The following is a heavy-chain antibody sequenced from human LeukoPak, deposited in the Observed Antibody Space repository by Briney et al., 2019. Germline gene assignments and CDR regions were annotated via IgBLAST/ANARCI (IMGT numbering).Heavy chain of an antibody. V-gene: IGHV1-2*06. D-gene: IGHD6-19*01. CDR1: GYTFSGYY. J-gene: IGHJ4*02. Sequence: ASVKVSCKASGYTFSGYYMNWVRQAPGQGLEWMGRINPNSGGTNYAQKFQGRVTMTRGTSISTAYMELSRLRSDDTAVYYCAREDNLGSGSSPNDYWGQGTLVTVSS. CDR3: AREDNLGSGSSPNDY. CDR2: INPNSGGT.